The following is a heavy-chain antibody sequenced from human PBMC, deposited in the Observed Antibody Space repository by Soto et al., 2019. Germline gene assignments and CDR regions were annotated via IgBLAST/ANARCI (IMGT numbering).Heavy chain of an antibody. J-gene: IGHJ6*02. CDR3: ARQHKLVLPYYYYCYGMDV. Sequence: GEALNRCYNDSGYSFTIYCMGWVGQLPEKGLEWMGIIYPGDSDTRYSPSFQGQVTISADKSISTAYLQWSSLKASDTAMYYCARQHKLVLPYYYYCYGMDVWGQGTKVTVSS. V-gene: IGHV5-51*01. D-gene: IGHD2-15*01. CDR2: IYPGDSDT. CDR1: GYSFTIYC.